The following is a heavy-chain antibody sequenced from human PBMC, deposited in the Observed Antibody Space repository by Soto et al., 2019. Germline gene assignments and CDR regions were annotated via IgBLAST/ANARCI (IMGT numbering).Heavy chain of an antibody. Sequence: ASVKVSCKVSGYTLTELSMHWVRQATGQGLEWMGWMNPNSGNTGYAQKFQGRVTMTRNTSISTAYMELSSLRSEDTAVYYCARGRFLEWLLSDYYYYGMDVWGQGTTVTVSS. V-gene: IGHV1-8*01. CDR2: MNPNSGNT. D-gene: IGHD3-3*01. CDR3: ARGRFLEWLLSDYYYYGMDV. CDR1: GYTLTELS. J-gene: IGHJ6*02.